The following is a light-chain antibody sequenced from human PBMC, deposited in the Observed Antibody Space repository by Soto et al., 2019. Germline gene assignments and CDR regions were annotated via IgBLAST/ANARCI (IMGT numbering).Light chain of an antibody. CDR1: QSLSSSY. CDR2: GAS. J-gene: IGKJ4*01. CDR3: QHFGSPLS. Sequence: EIVLTQSPGTLSLSPGERATLSCRASQSLSSSYLAWYQQKPGQAPRLLIYGASSRATAIPARFSGSGSGTDFTLTINRLEPEDFAVYYCQHFGSPLSFGGGTKVEIK. V-gene: IGKV3-20*01.